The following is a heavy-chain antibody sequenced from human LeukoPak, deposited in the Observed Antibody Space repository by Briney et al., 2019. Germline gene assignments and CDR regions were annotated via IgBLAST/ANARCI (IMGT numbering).Heavy chain of an antibody. V-gene: IGHV3-15*01. J-gene: IGHJ4*02. CDR3: STDFDGSGPGGLGS. CDR2: IKSRSDGEAT. CDR1: GFSFTNAC. D-gene: IGHD3-10*01. Sequence: GGSLRLSCTASGFSFTNACMNWVRQAPGKGLEWVGRIKSRSDGEATDYAAPVKGRFSISRDDSKKTVYLRMNYLETEDTGVYYCSTDFDGSGPGGLGSWGQGTLVTVS.